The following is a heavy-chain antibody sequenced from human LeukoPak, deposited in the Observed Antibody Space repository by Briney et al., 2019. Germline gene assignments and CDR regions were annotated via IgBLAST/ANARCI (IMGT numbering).Heavy chain of an antibody. CDR3: ARGISSGWTYYYYYGMDV. D-gene: IGHD6-19*01. J-gene: IGHJ6*02. Sequence: ASVKVSCKASGYTFTNYAMHWVRQAPGQRLEWMGWINTGNDNTKYSQKFQGRVTITRDTSASTAYMELSSLRSEDTAVYYCARGISSGWTYYYYYGMDVWGQGTTVTVSS. V-gene: IGHV1-3*04. CDR1: GYTFTNYA. CDR2: INTGNDNT.